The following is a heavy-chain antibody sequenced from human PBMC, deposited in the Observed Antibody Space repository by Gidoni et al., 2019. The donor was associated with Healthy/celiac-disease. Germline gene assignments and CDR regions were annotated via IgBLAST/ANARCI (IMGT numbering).Heavy chain of an antibody. V-gene: IGHV4-30-2*01. CDR3: ARATVSLHEWFDP. J-gene: IGHJ5*02. CDR1: GGSISSGGYS. Sequence: QLQLQESGSGLVKPSQTLSLTCAVSGGSISSGGYSWSWIRQPPGKGLEWIGYIYHSGSTYYNPSIKSRVTISVDRSKNQFSLKLSSVTAADTAVYYCARATVSLHEWFDPWGQGTLVTVSS. CDR2: IYHSGST. D-gene: IGHD4-17*01.